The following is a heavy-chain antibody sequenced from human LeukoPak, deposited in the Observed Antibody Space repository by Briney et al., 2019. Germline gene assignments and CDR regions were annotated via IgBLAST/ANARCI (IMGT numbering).Heavy chain of an antibody. Sequence: GGSLRLSCAASGFTFSRYWMHWVRQAPGKGLVWVSRINSDGSRISSADSVKGRFTISRDNAKNTLYLQMNSLRAEDTAVYYCARDADYGDWGGIDPWGQGTLVTVSS. CDR1: GFTFSRYW. CDR2: INSDGSRI. J-gene: IGHJ5*02. CDR3: ARDADYGDWGGIDP. V-gene: IGHV3-74*01. D-gene: IGHD4-17*01.